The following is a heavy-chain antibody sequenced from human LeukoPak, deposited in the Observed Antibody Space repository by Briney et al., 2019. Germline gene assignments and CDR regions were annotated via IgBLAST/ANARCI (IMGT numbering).Heavy chain of an antibody. Sequence: ASLKAACKASGYTFTGYYMHWVRQAPGQALEWMGWINPNSGGTNYAQKFQGRVTMTRDTSINTAYMELSRLRSDDTAVYYCARDGRWELLGYGMDVWGQGTTVTVSS. J-gene: IGHJ6*02. CDR3: ARDGRWELLGYGMDV. D-gene: IGHD1-26*01. CDR2: INPNSGGT. CDR1: GYTFTGYY. V-gene: IGHV1-2*02.